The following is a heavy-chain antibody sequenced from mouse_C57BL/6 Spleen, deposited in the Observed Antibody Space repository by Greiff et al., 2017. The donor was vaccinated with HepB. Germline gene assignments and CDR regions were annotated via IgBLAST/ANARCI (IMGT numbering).Heavy chain of an antibody. CDR1: GYAFSSYW. CDR2: IYPGDGDT. V-gene: IGHV1-80*01. CDR3: ARRYYGSSYWYFDV. D-gene: IGHD1-1*01. J-gene: IGHJ1*03. Sequence: VQLQQSGAELVKPGASVKISCKASGYAFSSYWMNWVKQRPGKGLEWIGQIYPGDGDTNYNGKFKGKATLTADKSSSTAYMQLSSLTSEDSAVYFGARRYYGSSYWYFDVWGTGTTVTVSS.